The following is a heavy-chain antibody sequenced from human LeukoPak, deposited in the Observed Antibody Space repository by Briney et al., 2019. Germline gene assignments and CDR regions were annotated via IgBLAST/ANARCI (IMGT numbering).Heavy chain of an antibody. D-gene: IGHD3-10*01. CDR3: TTDSLWFGELFTYYFDY. V-gene: IGHV3-73*01. J-gene: IGHJ4*02. CDR1: GFTFSGSA. CDR2: IRSKANSYAT. Sequence: PGGSLRLSCAASGFTFSGSAMHWVRQASGKGLEWVGRIRSKANSYATAYAASVKGRFTISRDDSKNTAYLQMNSLKTEDTAVYYCTTDSLWFGELFTYYFDYWGQGALVTVSS.